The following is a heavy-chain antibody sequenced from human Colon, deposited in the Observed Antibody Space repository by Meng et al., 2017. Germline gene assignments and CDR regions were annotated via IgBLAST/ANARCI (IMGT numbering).Heavy chain of an antibody. Sequence: GTLRLSCTVSGGSINTYYWNWIRQPAGKGLEWVGRIHSSGTSFYNPSLKSRLTMSVDTSKNQFSLQLKSVTAADTAVYYCARDAKILWWRYVFDFWGQGTMVTVSS. D-gene: IGHD2-21*01. CDR1: GGSINTYY. CDR3: ARDAKILWWRYVFDF. J-gene: IGHJ3*01. CDR2: IHSSGTS. V-gene: IGHV4-4*07.